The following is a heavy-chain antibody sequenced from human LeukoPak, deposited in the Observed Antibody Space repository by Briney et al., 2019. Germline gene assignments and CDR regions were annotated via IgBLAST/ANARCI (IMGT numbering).Heavy chain of an antibody. J-gene: IGHJ4*02. CDR3: AKSRAAATTLLFDY. CDR2: ITGSGGDT. Sequence: PGGSLRLSCAASGFTFSSYAMSWVRQAPGKGLEWVSAITGSGGDTFYVDSLKGRFTISRDNSKNTLYLQMNSLRAEDTAIYYCAKSRAAATTLLFDYWGQGTLVTVSS. V-gene: IGHV3-23*01. D-gene: IGHD6-13*01. CDR1: GFTFSSYA.